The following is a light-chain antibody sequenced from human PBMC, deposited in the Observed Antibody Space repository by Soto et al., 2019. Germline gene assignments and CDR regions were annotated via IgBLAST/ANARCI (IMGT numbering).Light chain of an antibody. CDR3: QQHRNWPLT. V-gene: IGKV3-11*01. J-gene: IGKJ1*01. CDR2: DAS. Sequence: EIVLTQSPATLSLSPGGRATLSCRASQSVDNYLAWYQQKPGQAPRLLIYDASNRATGIPARFSGSGSETDFTLTISSLEPEDFAVYYCQQHRNWPLTFGQGTKVEIK. CDR1: QSVDNY.